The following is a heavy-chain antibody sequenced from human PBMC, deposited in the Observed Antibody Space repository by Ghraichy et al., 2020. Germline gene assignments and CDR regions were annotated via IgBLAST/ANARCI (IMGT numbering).Heavy chain of an antibody. CDR2: ISPSGYST. D-gene: IGHD2-8*01. CDR1: GFTLSSYA. CDR3: AKRGVLQQHYFDS. J-gene: IGHJ4*02. Sequence: GGSLRLSCAASGFTLSSYAMSWVRQAPGKGLEWVSTISPSGYSTYYADSVKGRFTISRDTSKNTLFLQMNSLRVEDTATYYCAKRGVLQQHYFDSWGQGTLVSVSS. V-gene: IGHV3-23*01.